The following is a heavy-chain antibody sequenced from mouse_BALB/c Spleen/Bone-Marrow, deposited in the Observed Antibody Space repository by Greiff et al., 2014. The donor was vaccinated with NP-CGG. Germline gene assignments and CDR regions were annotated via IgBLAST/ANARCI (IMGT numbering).Heavy chain of an antibody. J-gene: IGHJ3*01. V-gene: IGHV14-3*02. D-gene: IGHD1-1*01. CDR3: AIYYYGSSGFAY. CDR2: IDPANGNT. Sequence: LVESGAELVKPGASVKLSCTASGFNIKDTYMHWVKQRPEQGLEWIGRIDPANGNTKYDPKFQGKATITADTSSNTAYLQLSSLTSEDTAAYYCAIYYYGSSGFAYWGQGTLVTVSA. CDR1: GFNIKDTY.